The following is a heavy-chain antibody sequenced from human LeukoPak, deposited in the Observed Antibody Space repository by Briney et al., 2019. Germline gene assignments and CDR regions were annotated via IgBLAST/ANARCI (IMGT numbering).Heavy chain of an antibody. V-gene: IGHV4-4*02. CDR2: IYHSGST. J-gene: IGHJ4*02. D-gene: IGHD3-22*01. Sequence: KASETLSLTCAVSGGSISSSNWWNWVRQPPGKGLEWIGEIYHSGSTNYNPSLKSRVTISVDKSKNQSSLKLSSVTAADTAVYYCARVADYYDSSGFSYYFDYWGQGTLVTVSS. CDR1: GGSISSSNW. CDR3: ARVADYYDSSGFSYYFDY.